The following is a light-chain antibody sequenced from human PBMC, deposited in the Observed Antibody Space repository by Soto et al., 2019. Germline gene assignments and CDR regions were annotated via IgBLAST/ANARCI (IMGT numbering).Light chain of an antibody. CDR3: YSAADNTLV. CDR1: VLAKKS. J-gene: IGLJ2*01. V-gene: IGLV3-27*01. CDR2: KDT. Sequence: SYELTQPSSVSVSPGQTARITCSGNVLAKKSARWFQQKPGQAPVLVIYKDTERPSGIPGRFSGSRSGTTVSLTISGAQLEDEADYYCYSAADNTLVFGGGTKLTVL.